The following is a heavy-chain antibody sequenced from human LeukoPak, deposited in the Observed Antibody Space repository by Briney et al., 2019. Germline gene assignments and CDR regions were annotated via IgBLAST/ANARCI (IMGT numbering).Heavy chain of an antibody. J-gene: IGHJ6*03. CDR3: ARARELPGYYYYYRDV. CDR2: INHSGST. D-gene: IGHD1-7*01. Sequence: PSETLSLTCAVSGGSFSGYYWSWIRQPPGKGLEWIGDINHSGSTNYNPSLKSRVTISVDTSKNQFSLKLSSVTAADTAVYYCARARELPGYYYYYRDVWGKGTTVTVSS. CDR1: GGSFSGYY. V-gene: IGHV4-34*01.